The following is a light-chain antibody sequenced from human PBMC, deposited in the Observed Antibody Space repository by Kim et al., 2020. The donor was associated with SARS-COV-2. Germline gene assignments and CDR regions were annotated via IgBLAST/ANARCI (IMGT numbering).Light chain of an antibody. CDR2: DVS. V-gene: IGLV2-14*01. Sequence: QSALTQPASVSGSPGQSITISCTGTSSDVGGYNYVSWYQQHTGKAPKLMIYDVSKRPSGVSNRFSGSKSGNTASLTISGLQAEDEADYYCSSYTSSSTSVVFGGGTQLTVL. CDR1: SSDVGGYNY. CDR3: SSYTSSSTSVV. J-gene: IGLJ2*01.